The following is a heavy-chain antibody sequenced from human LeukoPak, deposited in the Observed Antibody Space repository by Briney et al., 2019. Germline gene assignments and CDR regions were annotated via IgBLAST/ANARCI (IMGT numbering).Heavy chain of an antibody. Sequence: GGSLRLSCAASGFTFSSYGMHWVRQAPGKGLEWVAFIRYDGSNKYTADSVKGRFTISRDNSKNTLYLQMNSLRAEDTAVYYCVKDLEYYYDRYGLDYWGQGTLVTVSS. CDR2: IRYDGSNK. V-gene: IGHV3-30*02. D-gene: IGHD3-22*01. CDR3: VKDLEYYYDRYGLDY. J-gene: IGHJ4*02. CDR1: GFTFSSYG.